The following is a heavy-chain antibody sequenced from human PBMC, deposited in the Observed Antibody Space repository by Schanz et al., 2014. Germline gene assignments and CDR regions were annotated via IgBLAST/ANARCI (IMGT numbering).Heavy chain of an antibody. Sequence: QVQLVQSGAEVKKPGASVKVSCKASGYTFTTYYMLWVRQAPGQGLEWMGIINPSGGSTRYGQKFQGRITVTTDTSTSTVYLELSGLRSEDTAVYYCAGAFDSSGYYFDYWGQGTLVTVSS. J-gene: IGHJ4*02. V-gene: IGHV1-46*03. CDR1: GYTFTTYY. D-gene: IGHD3-22*01. CDR2: INPSGGST. CDR3: AGAFDSSGYYFDY.